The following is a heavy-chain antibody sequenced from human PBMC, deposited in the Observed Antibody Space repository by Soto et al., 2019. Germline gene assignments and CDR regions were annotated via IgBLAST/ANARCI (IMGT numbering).Heavy chain of an antibody. CDR2: LSYDGSNT. CDR1: GFTFSGYT. V-gene: IGHV3-30-3*01. Sequence: PGGSLRLSCAASGFTFSGYTIHWVRQAPCKGLEWVAALSYDGSNTYYADSVKGRFTISRDNSKNTLFLQMNSLRAEDTAVYYCARASSSGWYGYADYWGQGTLVTVSS. J-gene: IGHJ4*02. D-gene: IGHD6-19*01. CDR3: ARASSSGWYGYADY.